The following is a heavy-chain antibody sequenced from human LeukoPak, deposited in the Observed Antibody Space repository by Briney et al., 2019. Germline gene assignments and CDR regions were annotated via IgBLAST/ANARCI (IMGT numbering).Heavy chain of an antibody. CDR2: ISGSGGST. V-gene: IGHV3-23*01. D-gene: IGHD3-22*01. CDR3: AKGGAITMIVVVIDFDY. CDR1: GFTFSSYA. J-gene: IGHJ4*02. Sequence: GGSLRLSCAASGFTFSSYAMSWVRQAPGKGLEWVSAISGSGGSTYYADSVKGRFTISRDNSKNTLYPQMNSLRAEDTAVYYCAKGGAITMIVVVIDFDYWGQGTLVTVSS.